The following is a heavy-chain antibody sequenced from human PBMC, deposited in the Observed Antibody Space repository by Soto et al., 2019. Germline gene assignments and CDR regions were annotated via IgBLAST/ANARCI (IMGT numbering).Heavy chain of an antibody. Sequence: GGSLRLSCAASGFTFSSYAMSWVRQAPGKGLEWVSAISGSGGNTYYADSVKGRFTISRDKSKNTLYLQMNSLRAEDTAVYYCAKDPGHEYSYIDYWGQGTLVTVSS. CDR2: ISGSGGNT. CDR3: AKDPGHEYSYIDY. J-gene: IGHJ4*02. V-gene: IGHV3-23*01. D-gene: IGHD5-18*01. CDR1: GFTFSSYA.